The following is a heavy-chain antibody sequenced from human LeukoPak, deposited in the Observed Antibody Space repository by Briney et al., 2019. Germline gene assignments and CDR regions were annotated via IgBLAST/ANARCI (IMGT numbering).Heavy chain of an antibody. Sequence: ASVKVSCKVSGDTLTELSMHWVRQAPGKGLEWMGGFDPKEGERVYAQNFQGRFTMTEDASSGTAYMELNSLRSEDTAVYYCTTREIVVEPAQTSMVRGVLWRSDFWGHGTLVTVSS. CDR3: TTREIVVEPAQTSMVRGVLWRSDF. CDR1: GDTLTELS. V-gene: IGHV1-24*01. J-gene: IGHJ4*01. CDR2: FDPKEGER. D-gene: IGHD3-10*01.